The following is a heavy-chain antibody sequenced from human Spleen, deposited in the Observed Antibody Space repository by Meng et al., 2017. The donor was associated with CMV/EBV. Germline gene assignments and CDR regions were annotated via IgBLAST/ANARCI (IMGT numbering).Heavy chain of an antibody. Sequence: GESLKISCAASGFTFSNYAMTWVRQAPGKGLEWVSSISGSGDSTYYADSVKGRLTIDRDNSKNTLYRRMDSLRAEDTAVYYCAKGQFFYESGGYLILDSWGQGALVTVSS. CDR3: AKGQFFYESGGYLILDS. V-gene: IGHV3-23*01. J-gene: IGHJ4*02. CDR1: GFTFSNYA. D-gene: IGHD3-22*01. CDR2: ISGSGDST.